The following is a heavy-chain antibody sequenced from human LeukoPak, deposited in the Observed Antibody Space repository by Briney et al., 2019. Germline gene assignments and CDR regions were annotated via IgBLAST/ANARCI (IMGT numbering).Heavy chain of an antibody. CDR1: GGSISSYY. Sequence: SETLSLTCTVSGGSISSYYWSWIRQPPGKGLEWIGYIYYSGSTNYNPSLKSRVTISVDTSKNQFSLKLSSVTAAATAAYYCARGAMATFGAFDIWGQGTMVTVSS. CDR3: ARGAMATFGAFDI. J-gene: IGHJ3*02. CDR2: IYYSGST. V-gene: IGHV4-59*01. D-gene: IGHD5-18*01.